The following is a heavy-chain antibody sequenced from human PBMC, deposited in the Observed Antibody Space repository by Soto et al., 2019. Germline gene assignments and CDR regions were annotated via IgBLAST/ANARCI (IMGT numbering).Heavy chain of an antibody. V-gene: IGHV4-59*08. J-gene: IGHJ3*02. Sequence: PSATLSLTCTFTCRSISSYYWSWIPQPPGKGLEWIGYIYYSGSTNYNPSLKSRVTISVDTSKNQFSLKLSSVTAADTAVYYCARPYDFSAGGAFDIWGQGTMVTVSS. D-gene: IGHD3-3*01. CDR2: IYYSGST. CDR3: ARPYDFSAGGAFDI. CDR1: CRSISSYY.